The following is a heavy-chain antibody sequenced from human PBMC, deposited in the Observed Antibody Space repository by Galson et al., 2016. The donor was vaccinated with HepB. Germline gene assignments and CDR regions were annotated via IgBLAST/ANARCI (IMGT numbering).Heavy chain of an antibody. D-gene: IGHD2/OR15-2a*01. CDR1: GFTVSSNY. Sequence: SLRLSCAASGFTVSSNYMNWVRQTPGKGLEWVSFISSGGTTYHAGSVKGRFTISRDKSKNTLYLQMNSLRSEDTAVYYCATATNFYRDYGMEVWGQGTTGIVAS. CDR2: ISSGGTT. J-gene: IGHJ6*02. V-gene: IGHV3-53*05. CDR3: ATATNFYRDYGMEV.